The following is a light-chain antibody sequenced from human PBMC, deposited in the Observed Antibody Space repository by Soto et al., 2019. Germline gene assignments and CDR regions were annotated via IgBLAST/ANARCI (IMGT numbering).Light chain of an antibody. CDR3: QQSYNIPLT. CDR1: QTINSY. CDR2: VAS. J-gene: IGKJ3*01. V-gene: IGKV1-39*01. Sequence: DIQMTQSPSFLSASVGDTVTITCRASQTINSYLNWYQQKPGQAPKLLIYVASSLQSGVTSRFSGRGSGTDFTLTISSLEPEDFATYYCQQSYNIPLTFGPGTKVDFK.